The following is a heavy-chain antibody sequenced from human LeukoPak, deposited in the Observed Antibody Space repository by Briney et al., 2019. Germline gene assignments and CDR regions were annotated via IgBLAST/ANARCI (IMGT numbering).Heavy chain of an antibody. V-gene: IGHV1-69*13. J-gene: IGHJ5*02. CDR3: ARVQIRRITISNWFGP. Sequence: ASVKVSCKASGGTFISYAISWVRQAPGQGLEWMGGIIPIFGTANYAQKFQGRVTITADESTSTAYMELSSLRSEDTAVYYCARVQIRRITISNWFGPWGQGTLVTVSS. CDR1: GGTFISYA. D-gene: IGHD3-3*01. CDR2: IIPIFGTA.